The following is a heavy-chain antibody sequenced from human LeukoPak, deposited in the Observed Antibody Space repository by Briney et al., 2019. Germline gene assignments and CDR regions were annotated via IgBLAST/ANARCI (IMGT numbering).Heavy chain of an antibody. Sequence: GASVKVSCKASGYTFTSYDINCGRQATGQGLEGRGWMNPNSGNTGYAQKFQGRVTITRNTSISTTYMELSSLRSEDTAVYYCARGGFDGYDYLRYYYYYMDVWGKGTTVTVSS. CDR3: ARGGFDGYDYLRYYYYYMDV. J-gene: IGHJ6*03. V-gene: IGHV1-8*03. CDR2: MNPNSGNT. D-gene: IGHD5-12*01. CDR1: GYTFTSYD.